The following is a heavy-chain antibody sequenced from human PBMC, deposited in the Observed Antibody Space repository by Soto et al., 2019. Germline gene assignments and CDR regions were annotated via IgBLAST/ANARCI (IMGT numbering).Heavy chain of an antibody. Sequence: PSETLSLTCTVSGGSISSYYWSWIRQPPGKGLEWIGYIYYSGSTNYNPSLKSRVTISVDTPKNQFSLKLSSVPAADTAVYYCARDSSYSSSGSYYYYYMDVWGKGTTVTVSS. D-gene: IGHD6-6*01. J-gene: IGHJ6*03. V-gene: IGHV4-59*01. CDR2: IYYSGST. CDR1: GGSISSYY. CDR3: ARDSSYSSSGSYYYYYMDV.